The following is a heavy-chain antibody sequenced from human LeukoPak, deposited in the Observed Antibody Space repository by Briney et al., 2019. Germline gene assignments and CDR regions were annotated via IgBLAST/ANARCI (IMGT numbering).Heavy chain of an antibody. Sequence: PGGSLRLSCAASGFTFSSYAMHWVRQAPGKGLEWVAVISYNGSNKYYADSVKGRFTISRDNSKNTLYLQMNSLRAEDTAVYYCARGYCSSTSCYFDYWGQGTLVTVSS. CDR1: GFTFSSYA. J-gene: IGHJ4*02. CDR3: ARGYCSSTSCYFDY. CDR2: ISYNGSNK. V-gene: IGHV3-30-3*01. D-gene: IGHD2-2*01.